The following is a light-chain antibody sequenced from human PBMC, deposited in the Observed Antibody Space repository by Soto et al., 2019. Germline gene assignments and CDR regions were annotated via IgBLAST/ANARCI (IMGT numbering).Light chain of an antibody. Sequence: QSALTQPPSISGAQGQRVTTSGTGGSSTTGADYDVHWYQQLPGTAPKLLIYGNTNRPSGVPDRFSGSKSGTSASLAISGLQAEDEANYYCQSYDKSLNGPVVFGGGTKLTVL. CDR1: SSTTGADYD. J-gene: IGLJ2*01. CDR3: QSYDKSLNGPVV. V-gene: IGLV1-40*01. CDR2: GNT.